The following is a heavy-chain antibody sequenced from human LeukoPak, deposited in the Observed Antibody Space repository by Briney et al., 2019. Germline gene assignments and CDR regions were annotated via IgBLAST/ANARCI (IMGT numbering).Heavy chain of an antibody. CDR1: GFTFSNYW. CDR2: INSDGINT. J-gene: IGHJ3*02. Sequence: GGSLRLSCAASGFTFSNYWMHWVRQAPGKGLVWVSRINSDGINTSYADSVKGRFTISRDNAKNSLYLQMNSLRAEDTAVYYCARDHAYAFDIWGQGTLVTVSS. V-gene: IGHV3-74*01. CDR3: ARDHAYAFDI. D-gene: IGHD2-2*01.